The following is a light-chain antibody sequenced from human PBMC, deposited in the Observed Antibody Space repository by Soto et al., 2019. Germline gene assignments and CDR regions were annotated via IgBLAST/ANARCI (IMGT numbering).Light chain of an antibody. J-gene: IGLJ3*02. CDR2: EVS. CDR1: SSDVGSYNF. CDR3: CSYAGSSRV. Sequence: QSVLTQPASVSGSPGQSITISCTGTSSDVGSYNFVSWYQLHPGKAPKLMTYEVSKRPSGVSNRFSGSKSGNTASLTISGLQAEDEADYYCCSYAGSSRVFGGGTKVTVL. V-gene: IGLV2-23*02.